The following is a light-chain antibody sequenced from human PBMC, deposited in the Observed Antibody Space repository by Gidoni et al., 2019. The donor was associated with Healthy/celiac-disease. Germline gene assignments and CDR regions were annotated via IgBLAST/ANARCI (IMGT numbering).Light chain of an antibody. V-gene: IGKV1-39*01. CDR2: AAS. CDR1: QVISSY. J-gene: IGKJ4*01. CDR3: QQSYSTPPT. Sequence: DIQMTQSPSSLSASVGDRITISCRARQVISSYLNWYQQKPGKAPKLLIYAASSLQSGVPSRFSGSGSGTDFTLTISSLQPEDFATYYCQQSYSTPPTFGGGTKVEIK.